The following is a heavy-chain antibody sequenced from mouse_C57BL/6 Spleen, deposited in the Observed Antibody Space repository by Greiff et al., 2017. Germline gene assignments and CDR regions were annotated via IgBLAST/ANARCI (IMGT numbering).Heavy chain of an antibody. J-gene: IGHJ4*01. CDR1: GYTFTSYW. D-gene: IGHD1-1*01. CDR2: INPSNGGT. CDR3: ARSGVYGSSYVDSYYYAMDY. V-gene: IGHV1-53*01. Sequence: QVQLKQPGTELVKPGASVKLSCKASGYTFTSYWMHWVKQRPGQGLEWIGNINPSNGGTNYNEKFKSKATLTVDKSSSTAYMQLSSLTSEDSAVYYCARSGVYGSSYVDSYYYAMDYWGQGTSVTVSS.